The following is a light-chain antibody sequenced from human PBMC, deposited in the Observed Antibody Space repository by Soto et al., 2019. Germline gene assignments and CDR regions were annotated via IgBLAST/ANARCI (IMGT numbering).Light chain of an antibody. CDR1: HSVGSNF. Sequence: VLTQSPGTLSLSPGERATVSCRASHSVGSNFLAWYQHKPGLPPRLLIYGASTRATGTPDRFSGSGSGTGSTFTISRRELEDFAVYYYQQYHDGPPAWTFGQGTKMEIK. CDR2: GAS. CDR3: QQYHDGPPAWT. J-gene: IGKJ1*01. V-gene: IGKV3-20*01.